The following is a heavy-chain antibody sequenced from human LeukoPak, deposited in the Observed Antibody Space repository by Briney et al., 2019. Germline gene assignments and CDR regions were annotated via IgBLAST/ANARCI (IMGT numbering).Heavy chain of an antibody. D-gene: IGHD6-25*01. V-gene: IGHV1-24*01. CDR1: GYTLTELS. J-gene: IGHJ4*02. CDR3: ATDLGRGGYGARNDY. Sequence: ASVKASCKVSGYTLTELSMHWVRQAPGKGLEWMGGFDPEDGETIYAQKFQGRVTMTEDTSTDTAYMELSSLRSEDTAVYYCATDLGRGGYGARNDYWGQGTLVTVSS. CDR2: FDPEDGET.